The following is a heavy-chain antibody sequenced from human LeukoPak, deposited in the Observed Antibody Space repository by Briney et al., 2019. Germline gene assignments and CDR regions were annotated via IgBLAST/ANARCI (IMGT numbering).Heavy chain of an antibody. J-gene: IGHJ5*02. Sequence: SGTLSLTCAVSGGSISSYYWSWIRQPAGKGLEWIGRIYTSGSTNYNPSLKSRVTMSVDTSKNQFSLKLSSVTAAGTAVYYCARDGRYYYGSGSYSVNWFDPWGQGTLVTVSS. CDR2: IYTSGST. CDR1: GGSISSYY. CDR3: ARDGRYYYGSGSYSVNWFDP. D-gene: IGHD3-10*01. V-gene: IGHV4-4*07.